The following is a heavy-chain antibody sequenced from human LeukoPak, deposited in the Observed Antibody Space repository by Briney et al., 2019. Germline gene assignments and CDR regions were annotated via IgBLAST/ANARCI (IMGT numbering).Heavy chain of an antibody. J-gene: IGHJ4*02. Sequence: GGSLRLSCAASGFTFSSYWMHWVRQAPGKGLVWVSRINIGGSSTTYADSVKGRFTISRDNAKNSLYLQMNSLRAEDTAVYYCAGEPIVTAGIVGYYWGQGTLATVSS. V-gene: IGHV3-74*01. CDR1: GFTFSSYW. CDR3: AGEPIVTAGIVGYY. CDR2: INIGGSST. D-gene: IGHD2-2*01.